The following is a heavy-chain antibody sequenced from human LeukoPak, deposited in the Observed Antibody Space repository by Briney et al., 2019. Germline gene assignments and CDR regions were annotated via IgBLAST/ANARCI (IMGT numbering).Heavy chain of an antibody. J-gene: IGHJ3*01. CDR1: GFTFSSYW. Sequence: GGSLRLSCAASGFTFSSYWMSWVRRAPGQGLEWVSAITGGGTTRYADSVKGRFTISRDNSKNTLYLQMNSLRVEDTAQYFCARDPNGDYIGAFEFWGQGTGVTVSS. D-gene: IGHD4-17*01. CDR2: ITGGGTT. CDR3: ARDPNGDYIGAFEF. V-gene: IGHV3-53*01.